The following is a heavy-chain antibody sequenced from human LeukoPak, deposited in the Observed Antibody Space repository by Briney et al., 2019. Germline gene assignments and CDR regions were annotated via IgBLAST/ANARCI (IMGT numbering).Heavy chain of an antibody. Sequence: ASVKVSCKVSGYTLTELSMHWVRQAPGKGLEWMGGFDPEDGETIYAQKFQGRVTMTEDTSTDTAYMELSSLRSEDTAVYYCATLKGYYYDSSGQIQEDYWGQGTLVTVSS. CDR1: GYTLTELS. CDR3: ATLKGYYYDSSGQIQEDY. J-gene: IGHJ4*02. D-gene: IGHD3-22*01. CDR2: FDPEDGET. V-gene: IGHV1-24*01.